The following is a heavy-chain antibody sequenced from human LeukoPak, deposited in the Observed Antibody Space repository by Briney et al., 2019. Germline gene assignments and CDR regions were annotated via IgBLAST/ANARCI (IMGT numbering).Heavy chain of an antibody. D-gene: IGHD3-10*01. J-gene: IGHJ4*02. CDR3: ARISSYGSGSYFNPWIDY. CDR1: GFTFSTYW. V-gene: IGHV3-7*01. Sequence: SGGSLRLSCAASGFTFSTYWMSWVRQAPGKGLEWVANIKQDGNEKYYEDSVKGRFTISRDNAKNSLYLQMNSLRAEDTAVYYCARISSYGSGSYFNPWIDYWGQGTLVTVSS. CDR2: IKQDGNEK.